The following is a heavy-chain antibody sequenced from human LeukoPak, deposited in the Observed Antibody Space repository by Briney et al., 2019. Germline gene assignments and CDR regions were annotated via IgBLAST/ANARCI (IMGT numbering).Heavy chain of an antibody. J-gene: IGHJ4*02. CDR3: ARDLSSTANWEFDY. V-gene: IGHV1-2*06. D-gene: IGHD7-27*01. CDR2: LNPNNGYT. CDR1: GYTFVDYF. Sequence: ASVKVSCKTPGYTFVDYFIHWVRQAPGQGLEWMGRLNPNNGYTFYTEEFQGRVTMTSDTSISTAYMELTSLTSDDTALYYCARDLSSTANWEFDYWGQGTLVTVSS.